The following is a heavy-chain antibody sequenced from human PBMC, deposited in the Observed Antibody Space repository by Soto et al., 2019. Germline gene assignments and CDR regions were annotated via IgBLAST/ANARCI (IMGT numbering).Heavy chain of an antibody. CDR3: PSGARDTAMVTIWAR. CDR1: GGTFSSYA. Sequence: SVEVSCPASGGTFSSYAISWVRQAPGQGLEWMGGIIPIFGTANYAQKFQGRVTITADESTSTAYMELSSLRSEDTAVYYCPSGARDTAMVTIWARWGQGTLVTVSS. J-gene: IGHJ4*02. V-gene: IGHV1-69*13. CDR2: IIPIFGTA. D-gene: IGHD5-18*01.